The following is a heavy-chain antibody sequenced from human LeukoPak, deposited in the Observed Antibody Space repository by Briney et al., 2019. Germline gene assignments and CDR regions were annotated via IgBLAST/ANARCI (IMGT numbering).Heavy chain of an antibody. CDR3: AREIYSSSWYVDY. J-gene: IGHJ4*02. CDR1: GSSISSSNW. CDR2: IYHSGST. V-gene: IGHV4-4*02. D-gene: IGHD6-13*01. Sequence: PSETLSLTCAVSGSSISSSNWWSWVRQPPGKGLEWIGEIYHSGSTNYNPSLKSRVTISVDKSKNQFSLKLSPVTAADTAVYYCAREIYSSSWYVDYWGQGTLVTVSS.